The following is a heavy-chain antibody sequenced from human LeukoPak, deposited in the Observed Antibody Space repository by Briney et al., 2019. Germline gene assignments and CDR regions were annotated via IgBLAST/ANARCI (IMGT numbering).Heavy chain of an antibody. CDR3: ARRPPAAPSDY. Sequence: PGRSLRLSCAASGFTFSSYAMHWVRQAPGKGLEGVAVISYDGSNKYYADSVKGRFTISRDNSKNTLYLQMNSLRAGDTAVYYCARRPPAAPSDYWGQGTLVTVSS. CDR1: GFTFSSYA. V-gene: IGHV3-30-3*01. J-gene: IGHJ4*02. D-gene: IGHD2-2*01. CDR2: ISYDGSNK.